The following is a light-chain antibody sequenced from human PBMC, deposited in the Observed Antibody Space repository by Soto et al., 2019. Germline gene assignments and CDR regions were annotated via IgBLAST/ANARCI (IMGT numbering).Light chain of an antibody. Sequence: QSVLTQPPSVSGAPGQRVTISCTGSSSNIGAGYDVHWYQQLPGTAPKLLIYGNSNRPSGVPDRFSGSKSGTSASLAITGLQAGDGADYYCQSYDSSLRVVFGGGTKLTAL. CDR2: GNS. CDR3: QSYDSSLRVV. J-gene: IGLJ2*01. V-gene: IGLV1-40*01. CDR1: SSNIGAGYD.